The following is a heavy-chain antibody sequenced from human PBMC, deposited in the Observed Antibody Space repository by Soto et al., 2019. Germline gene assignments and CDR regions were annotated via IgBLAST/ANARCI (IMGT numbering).Heavy chain of an antibody. J-gene: IGHJ4*02. CDR3: AREVERGYSYGSLEY. CDR2: INPSSGST. D-gene: IGHD5-18*01. V-gene: IGHV1-46*01. Sequence: ASVKVSCKASGYTFTSYYMHWVRQAPGQGLEWMGIINPSSGSTSYAQKFQGRVTMTRDTSTSTVYMELSSLRSEDTAVYYCAREVERGYSYGSLEYWGQGTLVTVSS. CDR1: GYTFTSYY.